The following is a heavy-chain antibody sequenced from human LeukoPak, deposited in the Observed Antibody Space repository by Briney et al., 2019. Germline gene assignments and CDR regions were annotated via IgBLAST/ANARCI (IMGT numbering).Heavy chain of an antibody. D-gene: IGHD6-6*01. CDR2: ICTSGTI. CDR3: ARDRDYSNSLDY. Sequence: SETLSLTCTVSGDSISSCYWSWIRQPAEKGLEWIGRICTSGTINYNPSLKNRVIMSVDTSKNQFSLKLTSVTAADTAVYYCARDRDYSNSLDYWGQGTLVTVSS. V-gene: IGHV4-4*07. CDR1: GDSISSCY. J-gene: IGHJ4*02.